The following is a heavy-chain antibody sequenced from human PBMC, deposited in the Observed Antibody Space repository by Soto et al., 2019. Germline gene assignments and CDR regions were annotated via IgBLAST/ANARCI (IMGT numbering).Heavy chain of an antibody. CDR1: GGSISSSSYY. V-gene: IGHV4-39*01. Sequence: QLQLQESRPGLVKPSETLSLTCTVSGGSISSSSYYWGWIRQPPGKGLEWIGSIYYSGSTYYNPSLKSRVTISVDTSKNQFSLKLSSVTAADTAVYYCARSIRTAMVGYFDYWGQGTLVTVSS. CDR3: ARSIRTAMVGYFDY. D-gene: IGHD5-18*01. CDR2: IYYSGST. J-gene: IGHJ4*02.